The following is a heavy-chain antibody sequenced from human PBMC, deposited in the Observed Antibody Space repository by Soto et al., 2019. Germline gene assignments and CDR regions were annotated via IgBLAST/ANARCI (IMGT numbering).Heavy chain of an antibody. CDR3: ARSKIIMSRGEPKKNWFHP. V-gene: IGHV1-18*01. Sequence: ASVKVSCKASGYIFTSHGIAWVRQAPGEGLEWMGWISAYNGNTNYAQKFQGRVTMTTDTSTSTADMELRSLRSDDTAVYYCARSKIIMSRGEPKKNWFHPGGQETRVTVSS. J-gene: IGHJ5*02. CDR1: GYIFTSHG. CDR2: ISAYNGNT. D-gene: IGHD3-10*01.